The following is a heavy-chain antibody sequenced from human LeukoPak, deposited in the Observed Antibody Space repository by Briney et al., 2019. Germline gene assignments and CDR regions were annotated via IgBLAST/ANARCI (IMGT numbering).Heavy chain of an antibody. CDR2: IYYSGST. J-gene: IGHJ3*02. Sequence: PSETLSLTCTVSGGSISSSSYYWGWIRQPPGKGLEWIGSIYYSGSTYYNPPLKSRVTISVDTSKNQFSLKLSSVTAADTAVYYCARHGYYDSSGYYRDAFDIWGQGTMVTVSS. CDR1: GGSISSSSYY. V-gene: IGHV4-39*01. CDR3: ARHGYYDSSGYYRDAFDI. D-gene: IGHD3-22*01.